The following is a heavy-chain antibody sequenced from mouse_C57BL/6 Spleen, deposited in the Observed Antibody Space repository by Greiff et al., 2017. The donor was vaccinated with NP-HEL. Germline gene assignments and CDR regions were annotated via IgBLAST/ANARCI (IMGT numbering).Heavy chain of an antibody. Sequence: VQLQQSVAELVRPGASVKLSCTASGFNITNTYMHWVKQRPEQGLEWIGRIDPANGNTKYAPKFQGKATITADTSSNTAYLQLSSLTSEDTAIYYCAVYGSSPAWFAYWGQGTLVTVSA. CDR1: GFNITNTY. D-gene: IGHD1-1*01. CDR3: AVYGSSPAWFAY. J-gene: IGHJ3*01. CDR2: IDPANGNT. V-gene: IGHV14-3*01.